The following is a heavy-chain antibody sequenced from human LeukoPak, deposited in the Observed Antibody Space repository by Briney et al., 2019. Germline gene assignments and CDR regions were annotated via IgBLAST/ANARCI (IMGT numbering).Heavy chain of an antibody. J-gene: IGHJ6*03. Sequence: GASVKVSCKASGYTFTNYAMNWVRQAPGQGLEWMGWIHPSTGNPTYAQGFTGRFVFSLDTSVSTAYLQISSLKAEDTAVYYCARKSVAATPRDIVYQYYSMDVWGKGTTVTVSS. V-gene: IGHV7-4-1*02. CDR2: IHPSTGNP. D-gene: IGHD2-15*01. CDR1: GYTFTNYA. CDR3: ARKSVAATPRDIVYQYYSMDV.